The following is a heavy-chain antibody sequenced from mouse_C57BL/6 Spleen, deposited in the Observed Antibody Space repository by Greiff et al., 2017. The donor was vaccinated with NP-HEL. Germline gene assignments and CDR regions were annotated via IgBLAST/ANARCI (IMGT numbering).Heavy chain of an antibody. Sequence: QVQLKQSGPELVKPGASVKISCKASGYAFSSSWMNWVKQRPGKGLEWIGRIYPGDGDTNYNGKFKGKATLTSDKSSSTAYMQLSSLTSEDSAVYFCARKGYYYGSSLGDAMDYWGQGTSVTVSS. J-gene: IGHJ4*01. CDR2: IYPGDGDT. CDR3: ARKGYYYGSSLGDAMDY. V-gene: IGHV1-82*01. CDR1: GYAFSSSW. D-gene: IGHD1-1*01.